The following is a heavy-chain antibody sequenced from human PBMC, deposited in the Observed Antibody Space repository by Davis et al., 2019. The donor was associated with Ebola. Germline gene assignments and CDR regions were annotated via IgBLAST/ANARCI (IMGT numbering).Heavy chain of an antibody. V-gene: IGHV3-66*02. J-gene: IGHJ5*02. CDR1: GFTVSSNY. CDR3: ARGAYDVLTDYHEEFDP. Sequence: GESLKISCAASGFTVSSNYMSWVRQAPGQGLEWVSVIYSGGTTYYADSVKGRFTISRDNSKNTLYLQMNSLRVEDTAVYECARGAYDVLTDYHEEFDPWGQGTLVTVSS. CDR2: IYSGGTT. D-gene: IGHD3-9*01.